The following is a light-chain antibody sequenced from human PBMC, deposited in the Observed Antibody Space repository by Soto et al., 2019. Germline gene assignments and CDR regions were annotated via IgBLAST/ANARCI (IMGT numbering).Light chain of an antibody. CDR3: KRYGSLVPT. J-gene: IGKJ4*01. V-gene: IGKV3-20*01. CDR2: GAS. Sequence: EIVLTQSPGTLSLSPGERATLSCRASQSVSSSYLAWYQQKPGQAPRLLIYGASSRATGIPDRFSGSGSGTVFTLTISRLAPEDFAVYDCKRYGSLVPTSGGGTKVDLK. CDR1: QSVSSSY.